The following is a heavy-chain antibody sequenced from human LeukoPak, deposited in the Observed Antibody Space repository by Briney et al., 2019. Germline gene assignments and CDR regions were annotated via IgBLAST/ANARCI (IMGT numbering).Heavy chain of an antibody. CDR3: ARDPLVGMATYYFDY. V-gene: IGHV3-48*02. D-gene: IGHD5-24*01. CDR2: ISSSSSTI. CDR1: GFTFSSYS. Sequence: GGSLRLSCAASGFTFSSYSMNWVRQAPGKGMEWVSYISSSSSTIYYADSVKARFTISRDNAKNSLYLQMNSLRDEDTAVYYCARDPLVGMATYYFDYWGQGTLVTVSS. J-gene: IGHJ4*02.